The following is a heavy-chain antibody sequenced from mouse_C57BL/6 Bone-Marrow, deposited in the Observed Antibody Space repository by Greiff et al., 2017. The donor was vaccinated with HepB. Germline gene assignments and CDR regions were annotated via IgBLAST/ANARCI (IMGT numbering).Heavy chain of an antibody. J-gene: IGHJ1*03. CDR3: ARSPYYYGSSWYFDV. V-gene: IGHV1-64*01. CDR2: IHPNSGST. Sequence: QVQLKQPGAELVKPGASVKLSCKASGYTFTSYWMHWVKQRPGQGLEWIGMIHPNSGSTNYNEKFKSKATLTVDKSSSTAYMQLRSLTSEDSAVYYCARSPYYYGSSWYFDVWGTGTTVTVSS. CDR1: GYTFTSYW. D-gene: IGHD1-1*01.